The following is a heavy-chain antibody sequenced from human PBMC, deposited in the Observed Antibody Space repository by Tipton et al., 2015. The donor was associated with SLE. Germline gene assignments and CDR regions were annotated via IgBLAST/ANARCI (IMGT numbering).Heavy chain of an antibody. CDR3: ARAAYDSSGYYYFLDY. J-gene: IGHJ4*02. Sequence: TLSLTCTVSGGSISSYYWSWIRQPPGKGLEWIGYIYYSGSTDYNPSLKSRVTISIDTSKNQFSLNLNSVTAADTAVYFCARAAYDSSGYYYFLDYWGQGSLVTVSS. D-gene: IGHD3-22*01. CDR1: GGSISSYY. CDR2: IYYSGST. V-gene: IGHV4-59*01.